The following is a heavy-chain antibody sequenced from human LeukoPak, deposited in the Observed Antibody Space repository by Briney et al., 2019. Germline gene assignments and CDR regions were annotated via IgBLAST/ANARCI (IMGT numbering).Heavy chain of an antibody. Sequence: GGSLRLSCAASGFTFSDYYMSWIRQAPGEGLEWVSYISSSGSTIYYADSVEGRFTISRDNAKNSLYLQMNSLRAEDTAVYYCARDPFSYGSHSGDYWGQGTLVTVSS. CDR1: GFTFSDYY. CDR2: ISSSGSTI. D-gene: IGHD1-26*01. J-gene: IGHJ4*02. CDR3: ARDPFSYGSHSGDY. V-gene: IGHV3-11*01.